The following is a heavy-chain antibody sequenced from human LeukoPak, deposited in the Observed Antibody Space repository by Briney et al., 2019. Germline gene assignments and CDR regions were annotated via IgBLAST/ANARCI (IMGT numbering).Heavy chain of an antibody. D-gene: IGHD3-22*01. CDR3: ARKPAARYYYDSSGYYYFDY. CDR2: INHSGST. J-gene: IGHJ4*02. CDR1: GGSFSGYY. V-gene: IGHV4-34*01. Sequence: SQTLSLTCAVYGGSFSGYYWSWIRQPPGKGLEWIGEINHSGSTNYNPSLKSRVTISVDTSKNQFSLKLSSVTAADTAVYYCARKPAARYYYDSSGYYYFDYWGQGTLVTVSS.